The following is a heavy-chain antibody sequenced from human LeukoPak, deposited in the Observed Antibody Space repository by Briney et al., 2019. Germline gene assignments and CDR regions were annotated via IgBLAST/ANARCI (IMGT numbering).Heavy chain of an antibody. V-gene: IGHV4-34*01. Sequence: SETLSLTCAVYGGSFSGYYWSWIRQPPGKGLEWIGEINHSGSTNYNPPLKSRVTISVDTSKNQFSLKLSSVTAADTAVYYCARVHRGYSYGHEDYWGQGTLVTVSS. CDR2: INHSGST. CDR3: ARVHRGYSYGHEDY. CDR1: GGSFSGYY. D-gene: IGHD5-18*01. J-gene: IGHJ4*02.